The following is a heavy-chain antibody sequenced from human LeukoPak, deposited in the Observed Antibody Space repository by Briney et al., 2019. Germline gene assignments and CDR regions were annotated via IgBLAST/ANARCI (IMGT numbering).Heavy chain of an antibody. V-gene: IGHV1-18*01. CDR2: ISAYNGKT. CDR1: GYTFTTNG. CDR3: ARAGPGLRKSEYVDY. J-gene: IGHJ4*02. Sequence: GASVKVSCKSSGYTFTTNGISWVRQAPGQGLKWMGWISAYNGKTNYAQKLQGRVTMTTDTSTSTAYMELRSLRSDDTAVYYCARAGPGLRKSEYVDYWGQGTLVTVSS. D-gene: IGHD5-12*01.